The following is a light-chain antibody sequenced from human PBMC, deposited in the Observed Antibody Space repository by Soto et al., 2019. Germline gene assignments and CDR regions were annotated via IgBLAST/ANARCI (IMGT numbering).Light chain of an antibody. J-gene: IGKJ4*01. V-gene: IGKV3D-20*02. Sequence: EIVLTQSPGTLSLSPGERATLSCRASQSVSSSYLAWYQQKPGQAPRLLIYGASSRATGIPDRFSGSGSGTDFTLTISSLEPEDFAVYYCQQRSNWLIFGGGTKVEIK. CDR3: QQRSNWLI. CDR2: GAS. CDR1: QSVSSSY.